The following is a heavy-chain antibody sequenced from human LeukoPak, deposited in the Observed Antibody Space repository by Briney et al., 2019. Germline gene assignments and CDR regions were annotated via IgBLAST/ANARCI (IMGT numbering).Heavy chain of an antibody. D-gene: IGHD3-22*01. V-gene: IGHV3-33*06. CDR2: IWYDGSNK. CDR1: GFTFSSYG. CDR3: AKEGGGSDYYSVDY. J-gene: IGHJ4*02. Sequence: GRSLRLSCAASGFTFSSYGMHWVRQAPGKGPEWVAVIWYDGSNKYYADSVKGRFTISRDNSRNTLYLQMNSLRAEDTAVYYCAKEGGGSDYYSVDYWGQGTLVTVSS.